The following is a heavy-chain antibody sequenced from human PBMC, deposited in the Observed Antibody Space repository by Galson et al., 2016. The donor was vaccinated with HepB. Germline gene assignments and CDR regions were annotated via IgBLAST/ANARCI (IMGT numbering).Heavy chain of an antibody. Sequence: SLRLSCAASRFTFSRYEMNWVRQAPGKGLEWVSYISRSGTTIYYTDSVKGRFTISRDNAKNSLYLQMNNLRGEDTAAYYCARMIPLYSSGWYVRGDRWFDPWGQGTLVTVSS. CDR1: RFTFSRYE. J-gene: IGHJ5*02. D-gene: IGHD6-19*01. V-gene: IGHV3-48*03. CDR3: ARMIPLYSSGWYVRGDRWFDP. CDR2: ISRSGTTI.